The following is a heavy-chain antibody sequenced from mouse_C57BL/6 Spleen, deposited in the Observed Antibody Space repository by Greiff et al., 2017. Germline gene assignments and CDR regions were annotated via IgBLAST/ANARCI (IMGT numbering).Heavy chain of an antibody. J-gene: IGHJ4*01. CDR2: IYPSDSET. Sequence: QVQLQQPGAELVRPGSSVKLSCKASGYTFTSYRMDWVKQRPGQGLEWIGNIYPSDSETHYNQKFKDKATLTVDKSSSTAYMQLSSLTSEDSAVYYCARSGYYGSSSSMDYWGQGTSVTVSS. CDR3: ARSGYYGSSSSMDY. CDR1: GYTFTSYR. D-gene: IGHD1-1*01. V-gene: IGHV1-61*01.